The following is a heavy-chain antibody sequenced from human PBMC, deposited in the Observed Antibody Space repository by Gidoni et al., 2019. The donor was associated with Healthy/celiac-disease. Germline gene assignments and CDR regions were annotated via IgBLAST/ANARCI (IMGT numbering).Heavy chain of an antibody. CDR2: ISSSSSYT. V-gene: IGHV3-11*06. J-gene: IGHJ5*02. CDR3: ARGGYDYGDSIPAGVLDP. D-gene: IGHD4-17*01. CDR1: GFTFSYYY. Sequence: QVQLVESGGGLVKPGGSLRLSCAASGFTFSYYYLSWIRQAPGKGLEWVSYISSSSSYTNYADSVKGRFTISRDNAKNSLYLQMNSLRAEDTAVYYCARGGYDYGDSIPAGVLDPWGQGTLVTVSS.